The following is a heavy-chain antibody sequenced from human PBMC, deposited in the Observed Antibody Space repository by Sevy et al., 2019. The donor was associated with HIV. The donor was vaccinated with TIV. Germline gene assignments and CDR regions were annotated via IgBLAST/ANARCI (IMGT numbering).Heavy chain of an antibody. V-gene: IGHV4-39*01. CDR3: ASRGGIGYFDY. Sequence: SETLSLTCTVSGGSISSSSYYWGWIRQPPGKGLEWIGIIYYSGSTYYNPSLKSRFTISVDTSKNQFSLKLSSVTAADTAVYYCASRGGIGYFDYWGQGTLVTVSS. J-gene: IGHJ4*02. CDR2: IYYSGST. D-gene: IGHD3-16*01. CDR1: GGSISSSSYY.